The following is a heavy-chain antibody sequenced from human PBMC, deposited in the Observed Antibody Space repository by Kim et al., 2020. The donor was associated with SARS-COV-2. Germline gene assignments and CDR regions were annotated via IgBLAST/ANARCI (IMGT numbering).Heavy chain of an antibody. CDR3: ARDHRSSSQNYNWFDP. V-gene: IGHV1-69*01. D-gene: IGHD6-13*01. J-gene: IGHJ5*02. Sequence: KCQGRVTITADESTSTAYMELSSLRSEDTAVYYCARDHRSSSQNYNWFDPWGQGTLVTVSS.